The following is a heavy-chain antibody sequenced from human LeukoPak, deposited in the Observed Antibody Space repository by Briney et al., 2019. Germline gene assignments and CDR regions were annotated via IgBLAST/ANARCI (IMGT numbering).Heavy chain of an antibody. J-gene: IGHJ6*02. D-gene: IGHD6-13*01. CDR2: INPNSGGT. V-gene: IGHV1-2*04. Sequence: ASVKVSCKASGYTFTGYYMHWVQQAPGQGLEWMGWINPNSGGTNYAQKFQGWVTMTRDTSISTAYMELSRLRSDDTAVYYCAREMIAAAGGSYYYYYGMDVWGQGTTVTVSS. CDR1: GYTFTGYY. CDR3: AREMIAAAGGSYYYYYGMDV.